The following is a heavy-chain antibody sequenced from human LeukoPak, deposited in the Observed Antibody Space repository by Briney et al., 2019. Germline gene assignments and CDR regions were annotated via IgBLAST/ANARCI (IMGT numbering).Heavy chain of an antibody. J-gene: IGHJ4*02. CDR1: GYTFTSYD. Sequence: ASVKVSCKASGYTFTSYDINWERQATGQELEWMGWMNPNSGNTGYAQKFQGRVTMTRNTSISTAYMELSSLRSEDTAVYYCARALTPNYYDSSGYTGDYWGQGTLVTVFS. V-gene: IGHV1-8*01. D-gene: IGHD3-22*01. CDR2: MNPNSGNT. CDR3: ARALTPNYYDSSGYTGDY.